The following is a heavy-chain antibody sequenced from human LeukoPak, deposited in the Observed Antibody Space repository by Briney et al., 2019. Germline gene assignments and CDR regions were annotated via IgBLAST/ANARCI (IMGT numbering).Heavy chain of an antibody. CDR2: IYYSGST. Sequence: QSSETLSLTCTVSGGSISSYYWSWIRQPPGKGLEWIGYIYYSGSTNYNPSLKSRVTISVDTSKNQFSLKLSSVTAADTAVYYCARFGVYSSSSVAFDIWGQGTMVTVSS. J-gene: IGHJ3*02. CDR1: GGSISSYY. CDR3: ARFGVYSSSSVAFDI. D-gene: IGHD6-6*01. V-gene: IGHV4-59*01.